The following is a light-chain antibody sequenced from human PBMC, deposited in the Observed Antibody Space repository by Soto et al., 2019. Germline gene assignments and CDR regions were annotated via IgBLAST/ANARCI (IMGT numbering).Light chain of an antibody. CDR2: DGS. CDR3: QQHYNWPRIT. J-gene: IGKJ5*01. V-gene: IGKV3-11*01. Sequence: EIVLTQSPPTLSLSPGEGATLSRRASQSISSFLAWYQQRPGQAPRLLISDGSNRATGIPARFSGSGSGTDFTLTITSLEPEDFAVYYCQQHYNWPRITFGQGTRLEIK. CDR1: QSISSF.